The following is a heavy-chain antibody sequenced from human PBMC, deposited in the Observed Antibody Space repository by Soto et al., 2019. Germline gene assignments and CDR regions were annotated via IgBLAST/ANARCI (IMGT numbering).Heavy chain of an antibody. D-gene: IGHD2-2*01. V-gene: IGHV4-31*03. CDR2: TSNSGST. CDR3: ARGGGSTKVDY. Sequence: QVQLQESGPGLVKPSQTLSLTCTVSGGSITSSGYYWSWIRQHPGEGLEWIGFTSNSGSTSYNPSLKSRVTTSVDTSSTQFSLNLKSVTAADTAVYYCARGGGSTKVDYWGQGTLVTVSP. CDR1: GGSITSSGYY. J-gene: IGHJ4*02.